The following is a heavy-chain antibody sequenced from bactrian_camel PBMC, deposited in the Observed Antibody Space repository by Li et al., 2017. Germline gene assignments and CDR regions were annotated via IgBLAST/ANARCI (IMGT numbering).Heavy chain of an antibody. J-gene: IGHJ4*01. D-gene: IGHD2*01. CDR1: GYTDSSNC. Sequence: HVQLVESGGGSVQAGGSLRLSCVASGYTDSSNCMGWFRQGPGKEREGVAVINTEGGYTNYADSVKARFTISQDNAKGTLFLQMNNLKTEDTGVYSCGPILSPGSARCYYEDYNPGQGTQVTVS. CDR2: INTEGGYT. V-gene: IGHV3S1*01.